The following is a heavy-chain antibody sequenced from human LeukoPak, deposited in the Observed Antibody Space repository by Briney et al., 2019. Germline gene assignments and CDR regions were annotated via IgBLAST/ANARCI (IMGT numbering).Heavy chain of an antibody. CDR1: GFTFSSYA. J-gene: IGHJ4*02. CDR3: AKWKAIVLVPAARSPIDY. CDR2: ISGSGGST. Sequence: GGSLRLSCAASGFTFSSYAMSWVRQAPGKGLEWVSAISGSGGSTYYADSVKGRFTISRDNSKNTLYLQMNSLRAEDTAVYYCAKWKAIVLVPAARSPIDYWGQGTLVTVSS. D-gene: IGHD2-2*01. V-gene: IGHV3-23*01.